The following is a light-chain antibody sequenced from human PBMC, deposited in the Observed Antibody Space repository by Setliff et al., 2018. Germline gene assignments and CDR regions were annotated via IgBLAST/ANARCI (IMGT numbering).Light chain of an antibody. CDR2: GAS. J-gene: IGKJ5*01. Sequence: SPAPLSLSPGQRATLSCRASQTVGTNLIWYQQKPGQAPRLLIYGASTRPTGVPDRFSGSGSGTEFTLTISSLQSEDFAVYYCLHYISWPYTFGQGTRLEIK. CDR1: QTVGTN. V-gene: IGKV3-15*01. CDR3: LHYISWPYT.